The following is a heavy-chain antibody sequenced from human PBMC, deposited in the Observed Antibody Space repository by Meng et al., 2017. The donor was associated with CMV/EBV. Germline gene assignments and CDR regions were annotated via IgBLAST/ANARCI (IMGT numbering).Heavy chain of an antibody. CDR3: ARDLMNCSSTSCANWFDP. J-gene: IGHJ5*02. Sequence: LLMPSGTLSLTWTVSGVSSSSYYWSCLRQPAGKGLEWIWRIYTSGSTTYNPSRKSRVTMSVDTSKNHFSLKLSSVTAADTAVYYCARDLMNCSSTSCANWFDPWGQGTLVTVSS. CDR2: IYTSGST. CDR1: GVSSSSYY. D-gene: IGHD2-2*01. V-gene: IGHV4-4*07.